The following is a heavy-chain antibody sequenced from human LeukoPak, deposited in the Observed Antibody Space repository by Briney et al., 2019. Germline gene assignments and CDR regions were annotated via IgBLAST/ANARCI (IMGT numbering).Heavy chain of an antibody. J-gene: IGHJ5*02. Sequence: PSETLSLTCTVSGGSISSYYWSWIRQPPGKGLEWLGYIHYSGNTNYNPSLKSRVTISVDTSKNQFSLKLSSVTAADTAVYYCAREILVSSSSESPWFDPWGQGTLVTVSS. CDR2: IHYSGNT. D-gene: IGHD6-6*01. CDR3: AREILVSSSSESPWFDP. V-gene: IGHV4-59*12. CDR1: GGSISSYY.